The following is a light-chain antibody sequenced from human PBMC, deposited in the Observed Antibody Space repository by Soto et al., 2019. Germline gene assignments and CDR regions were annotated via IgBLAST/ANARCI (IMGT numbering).Light chain of an antibody. CDR1: QSVSSY. V-gene: IGKV3-11*01. CDR2: DAS. CDR3: QQRSNWLT. J-gene: IGKJ4*01. Sequence: EIVLTQSPATLSLSPGERATLSCRASQSVSSYLAWYQQKPGQAPRLLIYDASNRATGIPARFSGSGSGTDVSLSISSLEGEYFAVYYCQQRSNWLTFGGGTKVEIK.